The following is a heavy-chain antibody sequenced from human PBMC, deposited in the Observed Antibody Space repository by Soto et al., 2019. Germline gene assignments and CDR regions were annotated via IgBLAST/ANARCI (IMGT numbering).Heavy chain of an antibody. D-gene: IGHD6-13*01. CDR2: IIPIFGTA. V-gene: IGHV1-69*01. CDR1: GGTFSSYA. CDR3: ARDFEGGYSSSWYYFDY. J-gene: IGHJ4*02. Sequence: VQLVQSGAEVKKPGSSVKVSCKASGGTFSSYAISWVRQAPGQGLEWMGGIIPIFGTANYAQKFQGRVTITADESTSTAYMELSSLRSEDTAVYYCARDFEGGYSSSWYYFDYWGQGTLVTVSS.